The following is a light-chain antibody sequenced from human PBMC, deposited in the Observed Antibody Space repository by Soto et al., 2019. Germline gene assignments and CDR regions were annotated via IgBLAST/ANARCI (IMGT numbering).Light chain of an antibody. Sequence: EVVLTQSPATLSLSPGERATLSCRASQSISSYLAWYQQQPGQAPRLLIYDASNRATGIPARFSGSGSGTDFTLTISSLEPEDCAVYYCQQRSNWITFGQGTRLEIE. V-gene: IGKV3-11*01. CDR3: QQRSNWIT. CDR1: QSISSY. CDR2: DAS. J-gene: IGKJ5*01.